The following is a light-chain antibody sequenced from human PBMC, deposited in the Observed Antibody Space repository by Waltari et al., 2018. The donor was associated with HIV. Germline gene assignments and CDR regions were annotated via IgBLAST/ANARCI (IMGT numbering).Light chain of an antibody. Sequence: IVMTQSPVSLSVTPGQPASISCKSSQSLLHGDGKTYLYWYRQKPGQPPQLLIYEVSSRFSRVLDRFSGGGSGTDFSLTISRVEAEDVGIYYCMQSVQLPLTFGGGTKVEIK. CDR2: EVS. CDR3: MQSVQLPLT. CDR1: QSLLHGDGKTY. V-gene: IGKV2D-29*01. J-gene: IGKJ4*01.